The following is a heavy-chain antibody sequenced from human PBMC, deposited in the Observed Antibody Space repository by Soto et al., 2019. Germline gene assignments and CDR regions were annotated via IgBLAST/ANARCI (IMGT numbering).Heavy chain of an antibody. D-gene: IGHD2-21*01. CDR3: ARPSCGAACYYYGMDV. CDR1: GGTFSSYT. J-gene: IGHJ6*02. Sequence: QVQLVQSGAEVKKPGSSVKVSCKASGGTFSSYTISWVRQAPGQGLEWMGGIIPTFGTADYAQKFQGRVTITADESTSTGYIELSSLRSEDTALYYCARPSCGAACYYYGMDVWGQGTAVTVSS. CDR2: IIPTFGTA. V-gene: IGHV1-69*12.